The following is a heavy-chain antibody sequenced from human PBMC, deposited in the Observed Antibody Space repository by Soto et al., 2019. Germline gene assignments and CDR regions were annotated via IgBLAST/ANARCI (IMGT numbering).Heavy chain of an antibody. Sequence: SETLSLTCTVSGGSISSGGYYWSWIRQHPGKGLEWIGYIYYSGSTYYNPSLKSRVTISVDTSKNQFSLKLSSVTAADTAVYYCARDVLRGSSSWMATPLRNWFDPWGQGTLVTVSS. J-gene: IGHJ5*02. CDR3: ARDVLRGSSSWMATPLRNWFDP. V-gene: IGHV4-31*03. CDR2: IYYSGST. D-gene: IGHD6-13*01. CDR1: GGSISSGGYY.